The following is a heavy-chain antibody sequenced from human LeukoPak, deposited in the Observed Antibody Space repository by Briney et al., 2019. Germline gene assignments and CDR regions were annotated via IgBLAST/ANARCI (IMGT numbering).Heavy chain of an antibody. CDR2: INPSGGST. CDR1: GYAFTSYY. CDR3: ARDPIPETTVTNWFDP. J-gene: IGHJ5*02. D-gene: IGHD4-11*01. Sequence: ASVTVSCKASGYAFTSYYMHWVRQAPGQGLEWMEIINPSGGSTSYAQKFQGRVTMTRDTSTSTVYMELSSLRSEDTAVYYCARDPIPETTVTNWFDPWGQGTLVTVSS. V-gene: IGHV1-46*01.